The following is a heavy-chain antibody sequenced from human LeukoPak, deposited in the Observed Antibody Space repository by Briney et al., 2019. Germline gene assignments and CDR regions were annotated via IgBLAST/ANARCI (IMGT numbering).Heavy chain of an antibody. V-gene: IGHV1-46*01. J-gene: IGHJ3*02. CDR1: GYTFTSYY. D-gene: IGHD3-10*01. CDR2: INPSGGST. Sequence: GASVKVSCKASGYTFTSYYMHWVRQAPGQGLEWMGIINPSGGSTSYAQKFQGRVTMTRDMSTSTVYMELSSLRSEDTAVYYCARGGYMVRGVDTRQDDAFDIWGQGTMVTVSS. CDR3: ARGGYMVRGVDTRQDDAFDI.